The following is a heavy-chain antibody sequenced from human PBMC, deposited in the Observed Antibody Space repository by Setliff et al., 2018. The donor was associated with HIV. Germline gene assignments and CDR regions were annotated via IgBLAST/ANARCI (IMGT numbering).Heavy chain of an antibody. CDR3: AGGTGYYYYYGMDV. CDR2: INTDERYT. D-gene: IGHD7-27*01. CDR1: RFAFSTYW. J-gene: IGHJ6*02. Sequence: GGSLRLSCAASRFAFSTYWMHWVRQAPGKGLVWVSRINTDERYTLYADSVKGRFTISRDNAKNSLYLQMNSLRAEDTAVYYCAGGTGYYYYYGMDVWGQGTTVTVSS. V-gene: IGHV3-74*01.